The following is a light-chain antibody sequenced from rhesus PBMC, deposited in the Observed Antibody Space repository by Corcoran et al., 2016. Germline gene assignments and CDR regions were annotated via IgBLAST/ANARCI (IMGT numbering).Light chain of an antibody. CDR1: QSISSW. CDR3: QQYSSSPWT. Sequence: DIQMTQSPSSLSASVGDTVTITCRASQSISSWLAWYQKKPGKSPKLLIYKASSLQSGVPSRFSGSGCRTDFTLTISSLQSEDFATYYCQQYSSSPWTFGQGTKVEIK. J-gene: IGKJ1*01. CDR2: KAS. V-gene: IGKV1-22*01.